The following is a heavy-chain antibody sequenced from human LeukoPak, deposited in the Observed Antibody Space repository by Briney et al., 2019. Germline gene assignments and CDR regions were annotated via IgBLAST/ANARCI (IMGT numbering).Heavy chain of an antibody. J-gene: IGHJ4*02. CDR2: IYYSGST. D-gene: IGHD6-6*01. V-gene: IGHV4-39*01. Sequence: SETLSFTCIVSGDSISSSNYYWGWIRQPPGKGLEWIGNIYYSGSTYLNPSLKSRVTLSADTSKNQFSLKLSSVTAADTAVYYCATYGRYSSSSHYFDYWGQGTLVTVSS. CDR3: ATYGRYSSSSHYFDY. CDR1: GDSISSSNYY.